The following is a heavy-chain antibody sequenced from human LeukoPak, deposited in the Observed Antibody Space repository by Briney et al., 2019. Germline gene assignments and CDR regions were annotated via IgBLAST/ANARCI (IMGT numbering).Heavy chain of an antibody. CDR1: GVTINY. CDR3: AGGGEAARSLAY. J-gene: IGHJ4*02. Sequence: GGCLRLSCAASGVTINYMTWVRQAPGKGLEWGSVIYNGGTTYYAASVKGRFTISRDNSKSTLFVYLQMNSLRTDDTALYYCAGGGEAARSLAYWGQGALVTVSS. V-gene: IGHV3-66*02. D-gene: IGHD6-6*01. CDR2: IYNGGTT.